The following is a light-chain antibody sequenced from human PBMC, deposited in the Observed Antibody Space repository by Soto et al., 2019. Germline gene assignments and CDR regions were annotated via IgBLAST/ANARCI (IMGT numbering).Light chain of an antibody. J-gene: IGLJ1*01. CDR1: TSDIGFYDY. CDR2: GVT. V-gene: IGLV2-14*01. CDR3: CSLTTSHTYV. Sequence: QSVLTQPASVSGSPGQSLTISCTGTTSDIGFYDYVSWYQQYPGKAPKLLIYGVTIRPSGISNRFSGSKSGSTASLTISGLQADDEADYYCCSLTTSHTYVFGSGTKVTVL.